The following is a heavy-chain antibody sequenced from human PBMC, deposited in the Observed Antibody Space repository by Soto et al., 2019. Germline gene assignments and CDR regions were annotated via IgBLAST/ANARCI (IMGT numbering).Heavy chain of an antibody. D-gene: IGHD3-10*01. Sequence: SETLSLTCTVSGSSISGGDFWGWVRQPPGKGLEWIGGVYHSGTTYYNPSLKSRVTISVDTSKNQFSLRLTSVTAADTALYYCAKDGSRFRSGNFHTWGQGTVVTVSS. CDR2: VYHSGTT. V-gene: IGHV4-38-2*02. CDR3: AKDGSRFRSGNFHT. J-gene: IGHJ4*02. CDR1: GSSISGGDF.